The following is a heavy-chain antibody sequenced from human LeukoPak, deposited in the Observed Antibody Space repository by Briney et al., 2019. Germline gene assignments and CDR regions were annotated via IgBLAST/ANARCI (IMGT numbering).Heavy chain of an antibody. V-gene: IGHV5-51*01. J-gene: IGHJ5*02. CDR2: IYPGDSDT. CDR1: GYSFKSFW. D-gene: IGHD3-22*01. Sequence: GESLKISCKGSGYSFKSFWIGWVRQRPGKGPEWMGIIYPGDSDTRYSPSFQGQVTISVDKSTSTAYLQWSSLKASDTAMYYCARHLRGYYDGTGYYRLDPWGQGTLVTVSS. CDR3: ARHLRGYYDGTGYYRLDP.